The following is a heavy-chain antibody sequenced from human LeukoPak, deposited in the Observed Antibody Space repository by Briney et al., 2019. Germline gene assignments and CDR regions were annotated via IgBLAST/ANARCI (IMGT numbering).Heavy chain of an antibody. CDR3: ARDLMGYFDY. V-gene: IGHV4-30-2*01. CDR1: GGSISSGGYS. CDR2: IYHSGST. J-gene: IGHJ4*02. Sequence: SEILSLTCAVSGGSISSGGYSWSWIRQPPGKGLEWIGYIYHSGSTYYNPSLKSRVTISVDRSKNQFSLKLSSVTAADTAVYYCARDLMGYFDYWGQGTLVTVSS.